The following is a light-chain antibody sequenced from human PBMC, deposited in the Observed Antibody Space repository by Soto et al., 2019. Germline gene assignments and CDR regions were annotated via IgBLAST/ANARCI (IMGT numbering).Light chain of an antibody. J-gene: IGKJ1*01. CDR2: LGS. CDR1: QSLLHSNGYNY. CDR3: MQGLQTAWT. Sequence: DIVMTQSPLSLPVTPGEPASISCRSSQSLLHSNGYNYLDWYLQKPGQSPQLLIYLGSNRASGVPDRFSGSGSGKDFTLKISRVEAEDVGFYYCMQGLQTAWTFGQGTKVEIK. V-gene: IGKV2-28*01.